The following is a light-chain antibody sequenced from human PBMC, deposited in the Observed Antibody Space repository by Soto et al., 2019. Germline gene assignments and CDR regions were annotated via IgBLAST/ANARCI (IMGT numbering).Light chain of an antibody. CDR1: SSDVGAYSY. CDR3: SSSTSSRTYV. Sequence: QYVLSQPACVSGYPGQSITISCTGTSSDVGAYSYVSWYQQHPGKAPKLIIYDVSDRPSGISNRFSGSKSDNTASLTISGLQAEDEAEYYCSSSTSSRTYVFGTGTKVTVL. CDR2: DVS. J-gene: IGLJ1*01. V-gene: IGLV2-14*01.